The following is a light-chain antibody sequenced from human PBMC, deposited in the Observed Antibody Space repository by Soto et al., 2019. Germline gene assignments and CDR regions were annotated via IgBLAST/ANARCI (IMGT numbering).Light chain of an antibody. Sequence: SYELTQPPSVSVSPGQTASITCSGDKLGDKYACWYQQKPGQSPVLVIYQNSKRPSGNPERFSGSNSGNTATLTISGTQAMDEADYYCQAWGSSTVVFGGGTKLTVL. CDR1: KLGDKY. J-gene: IGLJ2*01. V-gene: IGLV3-1*01. CDR2: QNS. CDR3: QAWGSSTVV.